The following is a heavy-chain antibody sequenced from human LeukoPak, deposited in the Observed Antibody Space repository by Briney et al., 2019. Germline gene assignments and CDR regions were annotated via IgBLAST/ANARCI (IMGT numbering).Heavy chain of an antibody. J-gene: IGHJ4*02. CDR2: ISSSGATT. Sequence: GGSLRLSCAASGLTFSSYEINWVRQAPGKGLEWISYISSSGATTYYADHVKGRFTTSRDNAKNSLFLQMSSLSAADTAVYYCWAYDSSGYYSENYFEYWGQGTLVTVSS. CDR1: GLTFSSYE. D-gene: IGHD3-22*01. CDR3: WAYDSSGYYSENYFEY. V-gene: IGHV3-48*03.